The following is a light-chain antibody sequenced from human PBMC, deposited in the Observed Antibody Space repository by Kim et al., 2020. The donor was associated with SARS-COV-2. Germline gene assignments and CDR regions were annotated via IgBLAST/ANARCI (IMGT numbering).Light chain of an antibody. V-gene: IGLV3-1*01. J-gene: IGLJ2*01. CDR2: QDS. Sequence: SYELTQPPSVSVSPGKTASITCSGDKLGDKAVWWYQQTPGQSPVLVIYQDSKRPSGIPERFSRSNSGNTATLTISGTQARDEADYYCQAGDSSTVVFGGGTQLTVL. CDR1: KLGDKA. CDR3: QAGDSSTVV.